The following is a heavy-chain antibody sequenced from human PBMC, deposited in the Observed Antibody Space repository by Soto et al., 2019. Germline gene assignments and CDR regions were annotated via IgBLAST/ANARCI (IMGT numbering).Heavy chain of an antibody. CDR1: GFTFSNAW. CDR2: IKSKTDGGTT. V-gene: IGHV3-15*07. CDR3: FTLNPWKVRGDKCY. Sequence: EVQLVESGGGLVKPGGSLRLSCAASGFTFSNAWMNWVRQAPGKGLEWVGRIKSKTDGGTTDYAAPVKGIFTISRDHSKHKLYLQMHSLKTEGTAVYYCFTLNPWKVRGDKCYWGQVTLLTV. J-gene: IGHJ4*02. D-gene: IGHD3-10*01.